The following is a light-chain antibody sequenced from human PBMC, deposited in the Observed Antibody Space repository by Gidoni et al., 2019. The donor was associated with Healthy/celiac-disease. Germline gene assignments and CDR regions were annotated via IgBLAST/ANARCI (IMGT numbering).Light chain of an antibody. CDR1: QSVSSSY. CDR2: GAS. V-gene: IGKV3-20*01. CDR3: QQYGSSRIT. J-gene: IGKJ5*01. Sequence: IVLTQSPGTLSLSPGERATLSCRASQSVSSSYLAWYQPKPGQAPRLLIYGASSRATGIPDRFSGSGSGTDFTLTISRLEPEDFAVYYCQQYGSSRITFGQGTRLEIK.